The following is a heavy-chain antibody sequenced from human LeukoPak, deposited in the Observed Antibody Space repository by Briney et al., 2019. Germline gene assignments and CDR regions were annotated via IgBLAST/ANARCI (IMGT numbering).Heavy chain of an antibody. Sequence: GGSLRLSCAAPGFTFRRYWMHWVRQAPGKGLVWVSRINTDGSSTTYADAVRGRVTTSRDNAKNTLHLQMRNLRAEDTAVYFCAREYYDSWNGYRRLDSWGQGILVTVSS. D-gene: IGHD3-3*01. CDR3: AREYYDSWNGYRRLDS. J-gene: IGHJ4*02. CDR1: GFTFRRYW. CDR2: INTDGSST. V-gene: IGHV3-74*01.